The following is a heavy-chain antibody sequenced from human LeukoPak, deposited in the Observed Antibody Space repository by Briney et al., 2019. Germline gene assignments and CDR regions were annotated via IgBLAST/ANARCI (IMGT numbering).Heavy chain of an antibody. Sequence: SETLSLTCTVSGGSISSSSYYWGWIRQPPGKGLEWTGSIYYSGSTYYNPSLKSRVTISVDTSKNQFSLKLSSVTAADTAVYYCARGLGEVDYWGQGTLVTVSS. D-gene: IGHD3-10*01. J-gene: IGHJ4*02. CDR1: GGSISSSSYY. CDR3: ARGLGEVDY. V-gene: IGHV4-39*07. CDR2: IYYSGST.